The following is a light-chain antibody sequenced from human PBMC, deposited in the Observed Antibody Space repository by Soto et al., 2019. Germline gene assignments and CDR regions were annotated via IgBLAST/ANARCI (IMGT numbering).Light chain of an antibody. Sequence: QSVLTQPPSASGTPGQWVTISCSGSSSNIGSYSVDWYQQLPGKAPKVLIYNSDQRPSGVPDRFSGSKSGTSASLTISGLKLEDQADSYRCSSAGSPTYVFGTGTKVTVL. CDR1: SSNIGSYS. J-gene: IGLJ1*01. CDR3: CSSAGSPTYV. CDR2: NSD. V-gene: IGLV1-44*01.